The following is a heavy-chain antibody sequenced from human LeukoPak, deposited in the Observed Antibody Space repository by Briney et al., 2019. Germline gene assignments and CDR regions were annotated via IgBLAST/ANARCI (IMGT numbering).Heavy chain of an antibody. V-gene: IGHV3-30*18. J-gene: IGHJ4*02. D-gene: IGHD6-13*01. CDR1: GFTSSSYG. Sequence: GGSLRLSCAASGFTSSSYGMHWVRQAPGKGLEWGAVISYDGSNKYYADSVKGRFTISRDNSKNTLYLQMNSLRAEDTAVYYCAKDGRWQQRFFDYWGQGTLVTVSS. CDR3: AKDGRWQQRFFDY. CDR2: ISYDGSNK.